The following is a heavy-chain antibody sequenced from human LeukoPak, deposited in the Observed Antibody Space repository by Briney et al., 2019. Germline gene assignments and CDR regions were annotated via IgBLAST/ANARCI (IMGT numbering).Heavy chain of an antibody. CDR2: ISNDGGGT. CDR1: GFIFNNYG. CDR3: AKGSSGYFFDL. D-gene: IGHD3-22*01. V-gene: IGHV3-23*01. J-gene: IGHJ4*02. Sequence: GGSLRLSCTASGFIFNNYGLIWVRQAPGKGLEWVSAISNDGGGTNYADFVKGRFTISRDNSKNTLFLQMNSLRAEDTALYCCAKGSSGYFFDLWGQGTLVTVSS.